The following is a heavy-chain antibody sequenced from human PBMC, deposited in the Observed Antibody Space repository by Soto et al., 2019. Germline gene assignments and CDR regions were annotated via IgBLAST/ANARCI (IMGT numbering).Heavy chain of an antibody. Sequence: ASVKVSCKASGYTFISYGISWVRQAPGQGLEWMGWISAYNGNTNYAQKLQGRVTMTTDTSTNTAYMELRSLRSDDTAVYYCARNSSAIVVVPAAAYYYYYYMDVWGKGTTVTVSS. J-gene: IGHJ6*03. V-gene: IGHV1-18*01. CDR3: ARNSSAIVVVPAAAYYYYYYMDV. CDR1: GYTFISYG. D-gene: IGHD2-2*01. CDR2: ISAYNGNT.